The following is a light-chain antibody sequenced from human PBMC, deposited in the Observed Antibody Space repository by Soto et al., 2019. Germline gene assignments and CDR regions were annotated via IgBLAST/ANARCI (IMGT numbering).Light chain of an antibody. CDR1: QSVSSNY. Sequence: EIVLTQSPGTLSLSPGERATLSCRASQSVSSNYLAWYQQKPGQAPRLLIYGASSRDTGIADRFSGSGSGTDFTLTISRLEPEDSAVYFCQQYGSSPPTWTFGQGTKVDIK. J-gene: IGKJ1*01. CDR3: QQYGSSPPTWT. V-gene: IGKV3-20*01. CDR2: GAS.